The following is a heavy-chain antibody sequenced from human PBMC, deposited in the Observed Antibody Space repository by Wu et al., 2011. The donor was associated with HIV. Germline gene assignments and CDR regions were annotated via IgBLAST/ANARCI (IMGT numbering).Heavy chain of an antibody. V-gene: IGHV1-69*14. D-gene: IGHD3-22*01. CDR1: GGSFSSYA. CDR3: VGLYDSGGYYFNGGVY. CDR2: IIPFFGSA. Sequence: QVQLVQSGAEVQKPGSSVKVSCKASGGSFSSYAISWVRQAPGQGLEWMGRIIPFFGSANYAQQLQGRVTITADKSTSTAYMELSSLRSEDTAVYYCVGLYDSGGYYFNGGVYWGQGTLVTVSS. J-gene: IGHJ4*02.